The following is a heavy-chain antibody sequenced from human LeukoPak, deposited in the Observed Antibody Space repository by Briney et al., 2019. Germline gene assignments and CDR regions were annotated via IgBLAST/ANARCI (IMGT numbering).Heavy chain of an antibody. D-gene: IGHD3-10*01. V-gene: IGHV3-11*04. J-gene: IGHJ3*02. CDR1: GFTFSDYY. CDR3: ARYAGDYYGSGSNRAFDI. Sequence: PGGSLRLSCAASGFTFSDYYMSWIRQAPGKGLEWVSYISSSGSTIYYADSVKGRFIISRDNAKNSLYLQMNSLRAEDTAVYYCARYAGDYYGSGSNRAFDIWGQGTMVTVSS. CDR2: ISSSGSTI.